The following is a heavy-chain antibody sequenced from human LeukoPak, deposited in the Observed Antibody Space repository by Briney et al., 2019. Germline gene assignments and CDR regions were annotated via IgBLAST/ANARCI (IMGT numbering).Heavy chain of an antibody. V-gene: IGHV3-66*01. CDR2: IYSDGST. Sequence: PGGSLRLSCTASGFSVTSNYMNWVRQAPGKGLEWVSLIYSDGSTYHADPVKGSFTIYRDKSNNMVYLQMNNLRVEDTDMYYSTRDPPAVLLGSYGWGQGALVTVSS. CDR3: TRDPPAVLLGSYG. CDR1: GFSVTSNY. D-gene: IGHD2/OR15-2a*01. J-gene: IGHJ4*02.